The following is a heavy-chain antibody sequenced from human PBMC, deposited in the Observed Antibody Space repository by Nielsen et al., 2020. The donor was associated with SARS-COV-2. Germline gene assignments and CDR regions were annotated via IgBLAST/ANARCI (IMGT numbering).Heavy chain of an antibody. CDR3: ASGGYCSSTSCTRHYYYYYGMDV. Sequence: SVKISCKASGGTFSSYTISWVRQAPGQGLEWMGRIIPILGIANYAQKFQGRVTITADKSTSTAYMELSSLRSEDTAVYYCASGGYCSSTSCTRHYYYYYGMDVWGQGTTVTVSS. D-gene: IGHD2-2*01. J-gene: IGHJ6*02. CDR2: IIPILGIA. V-gene: IGHV1-69*02. CDR1: GGTFSSYT.